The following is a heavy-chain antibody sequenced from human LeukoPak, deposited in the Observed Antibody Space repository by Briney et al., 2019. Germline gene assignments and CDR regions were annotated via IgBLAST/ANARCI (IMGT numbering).Heavy chain of an antibody. Sequence: ASVKVSCKASGYTFTGYYMHWVRQAPGQGLEWMGWINPNSGGTNYAQKFQGRVTMTRDTSISTAYMELSRLRSDDTAVYYCARGRTTMIAVAGTISPGHFDYWGQGTLVTVSS. D-gene: IGHD6-19*01. CDR2: INPNSGGT. J-gene: IGHJ4*02. CDR3: ARGRTTMIAVAGTISPGHFDY. V-gene: IGHV1-2*02. CDR1: GYTFTGYY.